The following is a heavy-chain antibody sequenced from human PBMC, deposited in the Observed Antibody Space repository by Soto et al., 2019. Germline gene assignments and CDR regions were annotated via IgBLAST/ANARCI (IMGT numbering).Heavy chain of an antibody. CDR3: ARGGYIPH. CDR2: ISRSSSTI. J-gene: IGHJ4*02. D-gene: IGHD5-12*01. V-gene: IGHV3-48*02. Sequence: EVQLVDYGGGLVQPWWSLRLACAASGFTFSSYSMNWVRQDPGKGLEWVSYISRSSSTIYYADSVKGRFTISRDNAKNSLYLQMNSLRDEDTSVYYCARGGYIPHWGQGTLVTVSS. CDR1: GFTFSSYS.